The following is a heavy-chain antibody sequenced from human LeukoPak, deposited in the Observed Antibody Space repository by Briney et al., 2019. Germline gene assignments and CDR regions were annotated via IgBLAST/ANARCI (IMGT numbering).Heavy chain of an antibody. D-gene: IGHD3-22*01. CDR2: IYHSGST. Sequence: SGTLSLTCAVSGGSISSSNWWSWVRQPPGKGLEWIGEIYHSGSTNYNPSLKSRVTISVDKSKNQFSLKLSSVTAADTAVYYCAKRTVDSSGYCLSFWGQGTLVTVSS. J-gene: IGHJ4*02. V-gene: IGHV4-4*02. CDR1: GGSISSSNW. CDR3: AKRTVDSSGYCLSF.